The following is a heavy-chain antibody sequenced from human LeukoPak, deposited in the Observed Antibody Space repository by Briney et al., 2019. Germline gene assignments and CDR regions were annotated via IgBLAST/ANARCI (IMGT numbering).Heavy chain of an antibody. D-gene: IGHD6-13*01. CDR3: KSGGAAPGNFDY. CDR1: GFTFTSYW. Sequence: GSLRLSCAASGFTFTSYWMSWMRQAPGKGLQWVANIKHDGSEQHYVDSVKGRFTISRDNAKNSLYLQMNSLGVEDTAVYYCKSGGAAPGNFDYWGQGALVTVSS. CDR2: IKHDGSEQ. J-gene: IGHJ4*02. V-gene: IGHV3-7*01.